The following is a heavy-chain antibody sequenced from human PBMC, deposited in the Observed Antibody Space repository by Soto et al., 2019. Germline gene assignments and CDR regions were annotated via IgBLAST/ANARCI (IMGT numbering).Heavy chain of an antibody. CDR3: ARGKSHGYSYGRSYYYGMDV. CDR2: MNPNSGNT. CDR1: GYTFTSYD. Sequence: ASVKVSCKASGYTFTSYDINWVRQATGQGLEWMGWMNPNSGNTGYAQKFQGRVTMTRNTSISTAYMELSSLRSEDTAVYYCARGKSHGYSYGRSYYYGMDVWGQGTTVTVSS. V-gene: IGHV1-8*01. D-gene: IGHD5-18*01. J-gene: IGHJ6*02.